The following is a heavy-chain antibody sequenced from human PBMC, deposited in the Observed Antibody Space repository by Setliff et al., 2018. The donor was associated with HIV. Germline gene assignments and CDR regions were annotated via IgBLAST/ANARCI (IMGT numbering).Heavy chain of an antibody. CDR2: INPSAVT. D-gene: IGHD4-4*01. CDR3: ARDLYSNYLYYYYMDV. Sequence: GASVKVSCKASGYTFSNYYIHWVRQAPGQGLEWMGIINPSAVTSYGQKFQGRLTVTRDTSTSTVYMDLSSLRSDDTAVYYCARDLYSNYLYYYYMDVWGKGTTVTVSS. J-gene: IGHJ6*03. V-gene: IGHV1-46*01. CDR1: GYTFSNYY.